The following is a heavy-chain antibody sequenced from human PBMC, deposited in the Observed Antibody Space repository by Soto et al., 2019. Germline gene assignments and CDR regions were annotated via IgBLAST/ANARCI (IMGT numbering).Heavy chain of an antibody. J-gene: IGHJ5*02. V-gene: IGHV3-48*01. Sequence: EMQLVESGGGLVQPGGSLRLSCAASGFTFSSYSMNWVRQAPGKGLEWVSYISSSSSTIYYADSVKGRFTISRDNAKNSLYLQMNSLRAEDTAVYYCARERGDLTWFHPWGKVTLVTVSS. CDR2: ISSSSSTI. CDR3: ARERGDLTWFHP. CDR1: GFTFSSYS.